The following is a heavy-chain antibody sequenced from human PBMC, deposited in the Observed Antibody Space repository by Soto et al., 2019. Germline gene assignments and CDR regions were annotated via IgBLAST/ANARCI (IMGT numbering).Heavy chain of an antibody. Sequence: SVTLPLTRAAYGGSFSGYYWSWIRQPPGKGLEWIGEINHSGSTNYNPSLKSRVTISVDTSKNQFSLKLSSVTAADTAVYYCATRLYSGYGPWGQGTLVTVSS. D-gene: IGHD5-12*01. CDR2: INHSGST. CDR1: GGSFSGYY. J-gene: IGHJ5*02. V-gene: IGHV4-34*01. CDR3: ATRLYSGYGP.